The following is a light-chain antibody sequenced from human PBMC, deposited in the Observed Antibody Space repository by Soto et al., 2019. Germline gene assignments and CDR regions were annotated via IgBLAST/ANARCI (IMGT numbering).Light chain of an antibody. Sequence: QSVLTQPPSASGTPGQRVTISCSGSSSNLGTNTVNWYQHLPGTAPKLLIYSDNQRPSGVPDRFSASKSDTSASLAISGLQSADEADYYCAAWDDSLDAAVFGGGTQLTVL. V-gene: IGLV1-44*01. CDR3: AAWDDSLDAAV. CDR2: SDN. J-gene: IGLJ7*01. CDR1: SSNLGTNT.